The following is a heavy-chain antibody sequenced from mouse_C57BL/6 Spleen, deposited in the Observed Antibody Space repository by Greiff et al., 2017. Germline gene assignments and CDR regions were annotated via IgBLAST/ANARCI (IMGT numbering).Heavy chain of an antibody. CDR2: IYPGDGDT. Sequence: QVQLQQSGPELVKPGASVKISCKASGYAFSSSWMNWVKQRPGKGLEWIGRIYPGDGDTNYKGKFKGKATLTADKSSSAAYMQLSSLTSEDSAVYFCARAGGDYWGQGTTLTVSS. D-gene: IGHD4-1*01. CDR3: ARAGGDY. V-gene: IGHV1-82*01. CDR1: GYAFSSSW. J-gene: IGHJ2*01.